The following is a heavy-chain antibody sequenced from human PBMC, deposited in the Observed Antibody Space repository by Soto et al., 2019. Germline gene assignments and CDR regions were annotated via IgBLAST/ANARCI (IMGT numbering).Heavy chain of an antibody. CDR1: GFTFSSYG. Sequence: QVQLVESGGGVGQPGRSLRLYCAASGFTFSSYGMHWVRQAPGKGLEWVAVIWFDGSNKFYADSVKGRFTISRDNSKNTVSLQMNSLRDEDSAAYYCATTGPYWGQGTLVTVSS. V-gene: IGHV3-33*01. J-gene: IGHJ4*02. CDR2: IWFDGSNK. CDR3: ATTGPY.